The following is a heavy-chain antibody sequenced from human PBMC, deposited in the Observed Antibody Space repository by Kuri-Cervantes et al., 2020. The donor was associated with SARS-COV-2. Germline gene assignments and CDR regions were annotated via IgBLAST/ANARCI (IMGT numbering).Heavy chain of an antibody. D-gene: IGHD5-18*01. CDR2: ISSRSAST. Sequence: SLKISCAASGFTFSDYYMTWIRQAPGKGLEWVSYISSRSASTNYADSVRGRFTISRADAQNSLYLQMNSLRAEDTAVYFCVRVRYTYGYALDYWGRGTLVTVSS. CDR1: GFTFSDYY. CDR3: VRVRYTYGYALDY. V-gene: IGHV3-11*06. J-gene: IGHJ4*02.